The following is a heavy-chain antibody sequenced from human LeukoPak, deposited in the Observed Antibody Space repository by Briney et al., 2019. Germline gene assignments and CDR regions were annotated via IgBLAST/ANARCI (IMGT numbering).Heavy chain of an antibody. Sequence: GGSLRLSCAASGFTFSSYAMSWVRQAPGKGLEWVSAISGSGGSTYYADSVKGRFIISRDNSKNTLYLQMNSLRAEDTAVYYCAKFALRYCSGGSCHPFDYWGQGTLVTVSS. V-gene: IGHV3-23*01. CDR2: ISGSGGST. D-gene: IGHD2-15*01. CDR3: AKFALRYCSGGSCHPFDY. J-gene: IGHJ4*02. CDR1: GFTFSSYA.